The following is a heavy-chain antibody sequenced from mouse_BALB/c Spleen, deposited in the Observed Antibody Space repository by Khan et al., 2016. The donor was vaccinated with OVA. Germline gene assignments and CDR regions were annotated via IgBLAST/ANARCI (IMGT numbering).Heavy chain of an antibody. J-gene: IGHJ2*01. CDR3: ARCKKRVATYFDY. Sequence: QVQLQQSGAELVKAGASVKMSCKASGYTFTSYWMHWVKQRLGQGLEWFAETNPTNGRTYYNEKLKSKATLTVDNSSSTAYMLLRGPPFADSADYYSARCKKRVATYFDYWGQGTTLTVSS. D-gene: IGHD1-1*01. CDR2: TNPTNGRT. V-gene: IGHV1S81*02. CDR1: GYTFTSYW.